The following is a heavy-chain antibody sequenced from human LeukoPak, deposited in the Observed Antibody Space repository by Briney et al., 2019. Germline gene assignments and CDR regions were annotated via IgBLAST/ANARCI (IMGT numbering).Heavy chain of an antibody. CDR3: AKAPYYYGSGSPGGMDV. Sequence: GGSLGLSCAASGFTFSSYAMSWVRQAPGKGLEWVSAISGSGGSTYYADSVKGRFTISRDNSKNTLYLQMNSLRAEDTAVYYCAKAPYYYGSGSPGGMDVWGQGTTVTVSS. CDR2: ISGSGGST. J-gene: IGHJ6*02. D-gene: IGHD3-10*01. CDR1: GFTFSSYA. V-gene: IGHV3-23*01.